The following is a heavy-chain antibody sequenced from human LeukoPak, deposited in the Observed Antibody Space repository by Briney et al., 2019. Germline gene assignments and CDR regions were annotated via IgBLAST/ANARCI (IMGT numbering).Heavy chain of an antibody. CDR2: ISSSSSYI. J-gene: IGHJ4*02. CDR1: GFTFSNYN. D-gene: IGHD5-24*01. CDR3: ARGRDGSQSPIDC. V-gene: IGHV3-21*01. Sequence: GGSLRLSCAASGFTFSNYNMNWVRQAPGKGLEWVSSISSSSSYIYYADSLRGRFTISRDNAENSLYLQMISLRAEDTAVYYCARGRDGSQSPIDCWGQGTLVTVSS.